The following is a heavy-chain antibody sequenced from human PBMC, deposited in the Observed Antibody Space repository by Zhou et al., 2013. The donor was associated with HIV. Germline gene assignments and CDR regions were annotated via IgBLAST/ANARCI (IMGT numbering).Heavy chain of an antibody. V-gene: IGHV1-69*04. J-gene: IGHJ6*03. Sequence: QVQLVQSGAEVKKPGSSVKVSCKASGGTFSSYAISWVRQAPGQGLEWMGRIIPILGIANYAQKFQGRVTITADKSTSTAYMELSSLRSEDTAVYYCARDGAPATVTFWWSYMDVWGKGTTVTVSS. D-gene: IGHD4-4*01. CDR2: IIPILGIA. CDR1: GGTFSSYA. CDR3: ARDGAPATVTFWWSYMDV.